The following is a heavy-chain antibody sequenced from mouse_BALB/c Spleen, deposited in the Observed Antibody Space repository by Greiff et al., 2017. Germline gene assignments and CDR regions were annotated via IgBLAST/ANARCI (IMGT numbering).Heavy chain of an antibody. CDR2: INPGSGGT. CDR1: GYAFTNYL. V-gene: IGHV1-54*03. D-gene: IGHD2-2*01. CDR3: ARGGLGDY. Sequence: LVESGAELVRPGTSVKVSCKASGYAFTNYLIEWVKQRPGQGLEWIGVINPGSGGTNYNEKFKGKATLTADKSSSTAYMQLSSLTSDDSAVYFCARGGLGDYWGQGTTLTDSS. J-gene: IGHJ2*01.